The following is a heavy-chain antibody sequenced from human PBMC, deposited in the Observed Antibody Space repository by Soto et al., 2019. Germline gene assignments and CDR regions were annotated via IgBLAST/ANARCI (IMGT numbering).Heavy chain of an antibody. CDR1: GDSISTVDYF. V-gene: IGHV4-30-4*01. CDR3: ARGRYCLTGRCFPNWFDS. CDR2: IYKSATT. J-gene: IGHJ5*01. D-gene: IGHD2-15*01. Sequence: SETLSLTXSVSGDSISTVDYFWAWVRQPPGQALEYIGYIYKSATTYYNPSFESRVAISLDTSKSQFSLNVTSLTAADTAVYFCARGRYCLTGRCFPNWFDSWGQGTLVTVSS.